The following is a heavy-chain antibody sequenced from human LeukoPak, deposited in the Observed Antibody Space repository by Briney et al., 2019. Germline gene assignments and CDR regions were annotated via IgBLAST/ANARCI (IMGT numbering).Heavy chain of an antibody. J-gene: IGHJ4*02. D-gene: IGHD2-2*01. V-gene: IGHV3-23*01. CDR2: ISGSGGST. CDR1: GFTFSSYA. CDR3: AKGARRVIVVVPAANFDY. Sequence: PGGSLRLSCAASGFTFSSYAMSWVRQAPGKGLEWVSAISGSGGSTYYADSVKGRFTISRDNSKNTLYLQMNSLRAEDTAVYYCAKGARRVIVVVPAANFDYWGQGTLVTVSS.